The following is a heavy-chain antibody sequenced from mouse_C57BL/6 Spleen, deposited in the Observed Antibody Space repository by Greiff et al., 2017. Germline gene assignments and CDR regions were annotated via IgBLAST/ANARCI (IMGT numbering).Heavy chain of an antibody. J-gene: IGHJ2*01. CDR1: GYSITSGYY. CDR3: ARDLYGSSYEYFDY. V-gene: IGHV3-6*01. Sequence: EVQLQASGPGLVKPSQSLSLTCSVTGYSITSGYYWNWIRQFPGNKLEWMGYISYDGSNKYNPSLKNRISITRDTSKNQLFLKLNSVTTEDTATDDGARDLYGSSYEYFDYWGQGTTLTVSS. D-gene: IGHD1-1*01. CDR2: ISYDGSN.